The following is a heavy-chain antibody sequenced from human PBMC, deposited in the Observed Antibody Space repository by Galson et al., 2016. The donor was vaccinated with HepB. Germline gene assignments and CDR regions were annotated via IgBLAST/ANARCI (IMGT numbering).Heavy chain of an antibody. J-gene: IGHJ4*02. CDR1: GAPFSGYY. Sequence: SETLSLTCAVYGAPFSGYYWSWIRQPPGKGLEWIGEINHSGGTNYNSSLKSRVTISVDTSKNQFSLKLSSVTAADTAVYYCATMGGYSSGRTFDYWGQGTLVTVSS. CDR2: INHSGGT. V-gene: IGHV4-34*01. CDR3: ATMGGYSSGRTFDY. D-gene: IGHD6-19*01.